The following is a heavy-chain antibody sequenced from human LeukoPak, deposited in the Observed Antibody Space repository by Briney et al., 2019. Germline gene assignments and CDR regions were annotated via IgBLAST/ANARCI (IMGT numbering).Heavy chain of an antibody. V-gene: IGHV4-59*01. Sequence: SETLSLTCSVSGGSISSYYWSWIRQPPGKGLEWIGYIYYSGSTNYNPSLKSRVTISVDTSKNQLSLKLSSVTAADTAVYYCARDRDCHFDYWGQGTLVTVSS. CDR2: IYYSGST. CDR3: ARDRDCHFDY. J-gene: IGHJ4*02. CDR1: GGSISSYY. D-gene: IGHD2-21*02.